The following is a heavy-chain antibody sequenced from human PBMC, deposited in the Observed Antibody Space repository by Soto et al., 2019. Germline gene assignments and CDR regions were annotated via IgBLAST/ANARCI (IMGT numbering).Heavy chain of an antibody. Sequence: SGTLSLTCTVSGGSISSSSYYWGWIRQPPGKGLEWIGSIYYSGSTYYNPSLKSRVTISVDTSKNQFSLKLSSVTAADTAVYYCARFNIYGDYDYWGQGTLVTVSS. V-gene: IGHV4-39*01. CDR3: ARFNIYGDYDY. CDR1: GGSISSSSYY. D-gene: IGHD4-17*01. J-gene: IGHJ4*02. CDR2: IYYSGST.